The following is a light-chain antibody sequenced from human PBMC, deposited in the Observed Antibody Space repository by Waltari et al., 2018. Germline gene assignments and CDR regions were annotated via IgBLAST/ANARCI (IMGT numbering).Light chain of an antibody. CDR1: NSHVGGYNY. J-gene: IGLJ2*01. CDR2: DVS. V-gene: IGLV2-14*03. CDR3: SSYTSSSTSDVV. Sequence: QSALTPPASVSGSPGQSITISCTGTNSHVGGYNYDSSYKQHPGKAPKLMIYDVSNRPSGVSNRFSGSKSGNTASLTISGLQAEDEADYYCSSYTSSSTSDVVFGGGTKLTVL.